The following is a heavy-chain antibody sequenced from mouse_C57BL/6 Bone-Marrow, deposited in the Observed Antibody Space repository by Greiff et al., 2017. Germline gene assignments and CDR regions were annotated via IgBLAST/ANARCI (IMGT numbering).Heavy chain of an antibody. CDR1: GYSFTGYS. Sequence: VQLQQSGPELVKPGASVKISCKASGYSFTGYSMHWVKQSHGHILDWIGYIYPYNGVSSYNQKFKGKATLTVDKSSSTASMELRSLPSEDSAVYFCARSRGNYVKFAYWGQGTLVTVSA. CDR3: ARSRGNYVKFAY. CDR2: IYPYNGVS. J-gene: IGHJ3*01. V-gene: IGHV1-31*01. D-gene: IGHD1-1*01.